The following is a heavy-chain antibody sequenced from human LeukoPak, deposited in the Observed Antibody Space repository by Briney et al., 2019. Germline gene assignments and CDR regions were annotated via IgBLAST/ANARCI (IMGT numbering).Heavy chain of an antibody. CDR1: GFTFSSYA. J-gene: IGHJ4*02. V-gene: IGHV3-48*01. CDR3: ARDTKYAFDN. CDR2: IGISSGNT. Sequence: GRSLRLSCAASGFTFSSYAMHWVRLAPGKGLEWISYIGISSGNTKYADSVKGRFTISGDKAKNSLYLQMNSLRVEDTAVYYCARDTKYAFDNWGQETLVTVSS. D-gene: IGHD2-2*01.